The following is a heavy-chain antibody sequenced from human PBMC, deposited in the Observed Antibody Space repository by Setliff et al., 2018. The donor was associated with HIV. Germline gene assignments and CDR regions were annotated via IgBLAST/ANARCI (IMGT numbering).Heavy chain of an antibody. Sequence: TGGSLRLSCAASGFLFHTYWMSWVRQAPGKGLEWVANIKEDGSEEYYVDSVKGRFTISRDNAENSLYLQMNSLTAEDTAVYYCARGWTVPGLLKNDAFDIWGQGTMVTVSS. V-gene: IGHV3-7*05. D-gene: IGHD4-4*01. CDR2: IKEDGSEE. CDR1: GFLFHTYW. CDR3: ARGWTVPGLLKNDAFDI. J-gene: IGHJ3*02.